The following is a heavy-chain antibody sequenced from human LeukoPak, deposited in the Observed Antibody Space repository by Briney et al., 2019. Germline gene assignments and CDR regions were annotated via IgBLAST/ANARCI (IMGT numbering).Heavy chain of an antibody. CDR2: VYPGDSDT. CDR1: GYSFTSDW. D-gene: IGHD3-3*01. V-gene: IGHV5-51*01. CDR3: ARSGYDFWSGYQRNFDY. J-gene: IGHJ4*02. Sequence: GESLKISCKGSGYSFTSDWIGWVRQMPGKGLEWMGIVYPGDSDTRYSPSFQGQVTISADKSISTAYLQWSSLKASDTAMYYCARSGYDFWSGYQRNFDYWGQGTLVTVSS.